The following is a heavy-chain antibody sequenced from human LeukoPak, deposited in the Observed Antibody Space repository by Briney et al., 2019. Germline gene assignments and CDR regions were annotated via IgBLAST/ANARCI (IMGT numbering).Heavy chain of an antibody. V-gene: IGHV3-15*01. CDR3: TSDPLIQGGVDY. J-gene: IGHJ4*02. CDR1: GLPFTNAW. CDR2: IKSNLDGGTV. Sequence: GGSLRLSCAASGLPFTNAWMNWVRQAPGKGLEWGGRIKSNLDGGTVDYIAPVKGRFTISRDDSKNTLYLQLNSLKTEDTAIYYCTSDPLIQGGVDYWGQGTLVSVSS. D-gene: IGHD3-16*01.